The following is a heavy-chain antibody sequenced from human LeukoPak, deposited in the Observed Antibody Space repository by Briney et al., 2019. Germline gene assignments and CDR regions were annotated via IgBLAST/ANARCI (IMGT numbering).Heavy chain of an antibody. D-gene: IGHD3-10*01. V-gene: IGHV3-30*02. Sequence: GGSLRLSCATSGFTLRDYDMHWVRQAPGKGLEWVSMIRYDGKNQYYVESVKGRFTFSRDNTKNTLYLQMDGLRVEDTAMYYCARGHMVRGVKDYNHYMDVWGKGTTVTVSS. CDR3: ARGHMVRGVKDYNHYMDV. J-gene: IGHJ6*03. CDR1: GFTLRDYD. CDR2: IRYDGKNQ.